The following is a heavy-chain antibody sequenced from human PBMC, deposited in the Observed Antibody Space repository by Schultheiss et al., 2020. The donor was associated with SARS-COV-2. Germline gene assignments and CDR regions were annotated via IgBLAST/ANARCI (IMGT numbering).Heavy chain of an antibody. CDR3: ARAAIVRYYFDY. CDR2: ISSSDGTI. V-gene: IGHV3-48*04. J-gene: IGHJ4*02. Sequence: GESLKISCAASGFSFSSYSMNWVRQTPGKGLEWISYISSSDGTIYYADSVKGRFTISRDNAKNSLYLQMNSLRAEDTALYYCARAAIVRYYFDYWGQGTLVTVSS. CDR1: GFSFSSYS. D-gene: IGHD2/OR15-2a*01.